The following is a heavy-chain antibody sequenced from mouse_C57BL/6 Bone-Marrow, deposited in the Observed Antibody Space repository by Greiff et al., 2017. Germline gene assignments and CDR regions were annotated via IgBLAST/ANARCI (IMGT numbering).Heavy chain of an antibody. J-gene: IGHJ3*01. CDR3: TLYYGNYVGFSY. Sequence: EVHLVESGGGLVQPGGSMKLSCVASGFTFSNYWMNWVRQSPETGLEWVAQIRLKSDNYATHSAESVKGRFTISRDDSKSSVYLQMNNLRSEDTGIYYCTLYYGNYVGFSYWGQGTLVTVSA. CDR1: GFTFSNYW. CDR2: IRLKSDNYAT. D-gene: IGHD2-1*01. V-gene: IGHV6-3*01.